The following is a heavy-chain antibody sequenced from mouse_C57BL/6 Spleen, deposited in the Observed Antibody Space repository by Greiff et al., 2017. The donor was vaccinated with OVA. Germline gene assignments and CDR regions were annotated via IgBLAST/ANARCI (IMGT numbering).Heavy chain of an antibody. CDR2: IDPSDSET. V-gene: IGHV1-52*01. D-gene: IGHD2-2*01. J-gene: IGHJ4*01. CDR1: GYTFTSYW. Sequence: QVQLQQPGAELVRPGSSVKLSCKASGYTFTSYWMHWVKQRPIQGLEWIGNIDPSDSETHYNQKFKDKATLTVDKSSSTAYMQLSSLTSEDSAVYYGARRMYGYGRAMDYWGQGTSVTVSS. CDR3: ARRMYGYGRAMDY.